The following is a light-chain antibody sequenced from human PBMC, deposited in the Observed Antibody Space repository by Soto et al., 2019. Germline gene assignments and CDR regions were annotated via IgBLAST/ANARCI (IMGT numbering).Light chain of an antibody. CDR1: SSEIGAYNY. V-gene: IGLV2-14*03. CDR2: DVN. J-gene: IGLJ2*01. CDR3: TSWTTSTTMI. Sequence: QSVLTQPASVSGSPGQSITISCTGTSSEIGAYNYVSWNQQHPGKAPKLMIYDVNIRPSGVSNRFSGSKSGNTASLTISGLQAEDEADYYCTSWTTSTTMIFGGGTKVTVL.